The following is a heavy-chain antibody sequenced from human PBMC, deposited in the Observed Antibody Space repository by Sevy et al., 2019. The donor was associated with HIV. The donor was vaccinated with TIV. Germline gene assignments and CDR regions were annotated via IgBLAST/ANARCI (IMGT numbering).Heavy chain of an antibody. D-gene: IGHD3-3*01. Sequence: GGSLRLSCAASGFTFSNYAMTWVRQAPGKGLEWVSGISGRAVSTYYTDSVKGRFTISRDNSKNTLYLQLNSLRADDTAVDFCARVAYYDFWSGYTNLDYWGQGTLVTVSS. CDR3: ARVAYYDFWSGYTNLDY. CDR2: ISGRAVST. J-gene: IGHJ4*02. CDR1: GFTFSNYA. V-gene: IGHV3-23*01.